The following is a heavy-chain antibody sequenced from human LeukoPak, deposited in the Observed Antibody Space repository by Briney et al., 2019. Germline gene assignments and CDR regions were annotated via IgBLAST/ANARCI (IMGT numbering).Heavy chain of an antibody. CDR1: GFSFSVYE. Sequence: PGGSLRLSCAASGFSFSVYEMHWVRQAPGKGLEWVSAISGSADRTYYADSVKGRFTISRDNSKNTLYLQMNSLRAEDTAIYYCAKESPYGSGSRKYYFDYWGQGTLVTVSP. D-gene: IGHD3-10*01. CDR2: ISGSADRT. V-gene: IGHV3-23*01. J-gene: IGHJ4*02. CDR3: AKESPYGSGSRKYYFDY.